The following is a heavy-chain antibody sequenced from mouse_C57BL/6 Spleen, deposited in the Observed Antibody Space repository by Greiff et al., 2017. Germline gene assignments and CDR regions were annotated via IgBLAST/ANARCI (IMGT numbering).Heavy chain of an antibody. CDR2: IYPRSGNT. CDR1: GYTFTSYG. Sequence: QVQLQQSGAELARPGASVKLSCKASGYTFTSYGISWVKQRTGQGLEWIGEIYPRSGNTYYNEKFKGKATLTADKSSSTAYMELRSLTSEDSAVYFCARWAGSYGSRGAMDYWGQGTSVTVSS. CDR3: ARWAGSYGSRGAMDY. J-gene: IGHJ4*01. V-gene: IGHV1-81*01. D-gene: IGHD1-1*01.